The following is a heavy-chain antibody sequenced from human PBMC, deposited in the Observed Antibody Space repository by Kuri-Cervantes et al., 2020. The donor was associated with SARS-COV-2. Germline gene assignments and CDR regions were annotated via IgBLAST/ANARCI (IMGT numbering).Heavy chain of an antibody. CDR3: VKDVGYGDLAFGY. V-gene: IGHV3-64D*08. CDR2: ISSNGGST. Sequence: GESLKISCAASGFTFSSYSMNWVRQAPGKGLEYVSAISSNGGSTYYADSVKGRFTISRDNSKNTLYLQMSSLRAEDTAVYYCVKDVGYGDLAFGYWGQGTLVTVSS. CDR1: GFTFSSYS. J-gene: IGHJ4*02. D-gene: IGHD4-17*01.